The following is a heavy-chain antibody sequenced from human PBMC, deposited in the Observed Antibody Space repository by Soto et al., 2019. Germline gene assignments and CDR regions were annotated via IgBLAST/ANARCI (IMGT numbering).Heavy chain of an antibody. J-gene: IGHJ5*02. CDR1: GGSISSGGYY. CDR3: AVGPPRLGVYPDDLENWFDP. D-gene: IGHD2-8*01. CDR2: IYYSGST. Sequence: PSETLSLTCTVSGGSISSGGYYWSWIRQHPGKGLEWIGYIYYSGSTYYNPSLKSRVTISVDTSKNQFSLKLSSVTAADTAVYYCAVGPPRLGVYPDDLENWFDPWGQGTLVTVSS. V-gene: IGHV4-31*03.